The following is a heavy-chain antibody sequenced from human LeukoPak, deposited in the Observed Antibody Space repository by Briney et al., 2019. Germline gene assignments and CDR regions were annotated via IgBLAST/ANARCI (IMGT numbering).Heavy chain of an antibody. D-gene: IGHD2-2*01. J-gene: IGHJ5*02. Sequence: SETLSLTCTVSGGSISSYYWSWIRQPAGKGLEWIGRIYTSGSTYYNPSLKSRVTMSVDTSKNQFSLKLSSVTAADTAVYYCARGRVPAAKGNNWFDPWGQGTLVTVSS. CDR1: GGSISSYY. CDR2: IYTSGST. V-gene: IGHV4-4*07. CDR3: ARGRVPAAKGNNWFDP.